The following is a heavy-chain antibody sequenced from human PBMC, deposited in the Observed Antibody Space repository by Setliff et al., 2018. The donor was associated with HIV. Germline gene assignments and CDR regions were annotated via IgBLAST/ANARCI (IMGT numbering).Heavy chain of an antibody. Sequence: GGSLRLSCVGSGFIFSDHYIDWVRQTPGKGLEWVGRIVSDGSTTIYADSVKGRFTISRDNAKNTLYMQMNSLRAEDTAVYYCARPYTVWVYGMDVWGQGTTVTVSS. CDR1: GFIFSDHY. J-gene: IGHJ6*02. CDR3: ARPYTVWVYGMDV. V-gene: IGHV3-74*01. CDR2: IVSDGSTT. D-gene: IGHD2-8*01.